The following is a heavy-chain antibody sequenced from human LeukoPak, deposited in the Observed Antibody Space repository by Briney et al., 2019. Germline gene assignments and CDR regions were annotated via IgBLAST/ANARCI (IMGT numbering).Heavy chain of an antibody. CDR3: AKHLWRDLLWFGEGYYVDY. V-gene: IGHV3-23*01. Sequence: GGSLRLSCAASGFPFTNYAMSWVRQAPGKGLEWVSVISGNGGDTYYVGSVKGRFTISRDSSKDTLYLQMNSLRVEDTAVYYCAKHLWRDLLWFGEGYYVDYWGQGTLVTVSS. J-gene: IGHJ4*02. CDR2: ISGNGGDT. CDR1: GFPFTNYA. D-gene: IGHD3-10*01.